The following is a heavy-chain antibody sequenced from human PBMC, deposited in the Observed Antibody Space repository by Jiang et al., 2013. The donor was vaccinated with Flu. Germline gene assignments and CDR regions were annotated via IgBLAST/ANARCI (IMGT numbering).Heavy chain of an antibody. CDR1: GFSISSGYN. Sequence: LLKPSETLSLTCSVSGFSISSGYNWGWIRQPPGKGLEWIGSVYQTGSTFYNPSLRRRVTMSVDASTNQFSLRLTSVTAADTAVYYCARAGIVTVLRGGTAWFDPWGQGTLVTVSS. CDR3: ARAGIVTVLRGGTAWFDP. J-gene: IGHJ5*02. CDR2: VYQTGST. D-gene: IGHD3-10*01. V-gene: IGHV4-38-2*02.